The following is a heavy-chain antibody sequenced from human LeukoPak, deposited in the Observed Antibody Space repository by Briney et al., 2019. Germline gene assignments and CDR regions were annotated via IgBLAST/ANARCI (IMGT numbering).Heavy chain of an antibody. D-gene: IGHD4-23*01. Sequence: SETLSLTCTVSGGSIGSGSYYWSWIRQPAGKRLEWIGRIYTSGTTHYNPSLKSRVTMSLDTSRSQFSLKLTSATAAETAVYYCAREFRGGGNSGIFDYWGQGTLVTVSS. J-gene: IGHJ4*02. V-gene: IGHV4-61*02. CDR1: GGSIGSGSYY. CDR3: AREFRGGGNSGIFDY. CDR2: IYTSGTT.